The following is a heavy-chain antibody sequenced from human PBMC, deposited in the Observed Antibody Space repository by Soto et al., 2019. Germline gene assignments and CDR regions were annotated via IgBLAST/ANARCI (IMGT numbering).Heavy chain of an antibody. CDR1: GFTFSSYA. Sequence: PGGSLRLSCAASGFTFSSYAMSWVRQAPGKGLVWVSAISGSGGSTYYADSVKGRFTISRDNSKNTLYLQMNSLRAEDTAVYYCAKDRDIVVVVAHYYYYGMDVWGQGTTVTVSS. CDR2: ISGSGGST. CDR3: AKDRDIVVVVAHYYYYGMDV. D-gene: IGHD2-15*01. J-gene: IGHJ6*02. V-gene: IGHV3-23*01.